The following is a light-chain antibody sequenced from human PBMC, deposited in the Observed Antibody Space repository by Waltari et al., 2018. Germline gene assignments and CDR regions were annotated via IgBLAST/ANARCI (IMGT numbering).Light chain of an antibody. CDR3: QQSYSTPFT. J-gene: IGKJ3*01. CDR2: AAS. V-gene: IGKV1-39*01. Sequence: DIQMTQSPSSLSASVGDRVTITCRASQSISTYVNWYQQKPGKVPKVLIYAASSLQSGVPSRFSGSGSGTDFTLTISSRQPEDFATYYCQQSYSTPFTFGPGTKVDIK. CDR1: QSISTY.